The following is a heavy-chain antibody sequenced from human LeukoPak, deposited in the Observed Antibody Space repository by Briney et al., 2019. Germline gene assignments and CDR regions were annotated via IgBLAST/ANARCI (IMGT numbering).Heavy chain of an antibody. V-gene: IGHV3-23*01. D-gene: IGHD2-21*01. J-gene: IGHJ3*02. CDR1: GFTFSNYA. CDR3: AKHDCGGDCYTGVFDI. CDR2: ISGSGGST. Sequence: GGSLRLSCAASGFTFSNYAMSWVRQAPGKGLEWVSAISGSGGSTYYADSVEGRFTISRDNSKNTLYLQMNSLRPEDTAIYYCAKHDCGGDCYTGVFDIWGQGTMVTVSS.